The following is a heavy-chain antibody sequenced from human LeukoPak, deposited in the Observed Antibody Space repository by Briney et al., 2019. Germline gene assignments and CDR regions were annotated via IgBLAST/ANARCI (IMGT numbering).Heavy chain of an antibody. J-gene: IGHJ6*02. CDR1: GGSMHTYY. D-gene: IGHD2-2*01. CDR2: IFYSGST. V-gene: IGHV4-59*08. CDR3: ARHSSYYYGKDV. Sequence: SETLSLTCTVSGGSMHTYYWSWIRQTPGKGLEWIGYIFYSGSTNYNPSLRSRVTISIDTSKNQFSLKLSSVTAADTAFYYCARHSSYYYGKDVWGQGTTVTVSS.